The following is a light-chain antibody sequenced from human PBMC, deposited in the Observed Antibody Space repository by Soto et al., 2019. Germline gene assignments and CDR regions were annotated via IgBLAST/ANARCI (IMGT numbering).Light chain of an antibody. Sequence: QSVLTQPPSASGTPGQRVTISCSGSSSNIGSNTIHWYQQLPGTAPKLLIDSNNRRPSRVPDRFSGSMSGTSASLAISGLQSEDEADYYCAAWDDSLNGPVFGGGTKLTVL. V-gene: IGLV1-44*01. CDR3: AAWDDSLNGPV. J-gene: IGLJ3*02. CDR1: SSNIGSNT. CDR2: SNN.